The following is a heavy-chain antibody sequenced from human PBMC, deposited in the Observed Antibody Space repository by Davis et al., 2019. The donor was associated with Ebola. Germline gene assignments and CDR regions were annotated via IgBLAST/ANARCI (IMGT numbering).Heavy chain of an antibody. V-gene: IGHV3-15*01. CDR3: ATLVALRFPDQ. J-gene: IGHJ4*02. CDR2: IKSLRDGGTV. CDR1: GLTVSNAY. D-gene: IGHD3-3*01. Sequence: PGGSLRLSCAASGLTVSNAYLTWVRQAPGKGLEWVGRIKSLRDGGTVNYATAVKGRFIISRDDSQNTLTLQMNSLRTEDSAVYYCATLVALRFPDQWGQGTLVIVSS.